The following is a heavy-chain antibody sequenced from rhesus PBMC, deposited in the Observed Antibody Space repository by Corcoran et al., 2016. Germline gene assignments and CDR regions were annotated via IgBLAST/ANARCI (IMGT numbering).Heavy chain of an antibody. CDR3: ASGSSDVHDWYFDL. J-gene: IGHJ2*01. D-gene: IGHD4-29*01. CDR2: INPYNGNT. V-gene: IGHV1S2*01. Sequence: QVQLVQSGAEVKKPGSSVKVSCKASGYTFTDYYMHWVRQAPRQGLEWMGWINPYNGNTKYAQKFQGRVTRTRDTSTSTAYMELSSLRSEDTAVDYCASGSSDVHDWYFDLWGPGTPITISS. CDR1: GYTFTDYY.